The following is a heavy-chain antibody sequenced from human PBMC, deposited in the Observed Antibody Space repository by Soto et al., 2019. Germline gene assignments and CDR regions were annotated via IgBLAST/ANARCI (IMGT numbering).Heavy chain of an antibody. CDR2: FYHSGST. Sequence: KLSETLSLTCAVSGGSLRSATYYWSWIRQHPGKGLEWIGYFYHSGSTYYKPSLRSRVTISLDTSKNQFSLNLRSVTDADTAIYYCAREETGNDALDIWGQGTLVTVSS. V-gene: IGHV4-31*11. CDR3: AREETGNDALDI. CDR1: GGSLRSATYY. J-gene: IGHJ3*02. D-gene: IGHD1-1*01.